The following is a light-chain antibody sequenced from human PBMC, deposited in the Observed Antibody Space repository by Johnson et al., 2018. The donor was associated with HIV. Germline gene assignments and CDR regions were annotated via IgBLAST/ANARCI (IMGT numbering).Light chain of an antibody. CDR2: ESN. V-gene: IGLV1-51*02. CDR3: GTWDTRLSVLYV. J-gene: IGLJ1*01. CDR1: SSNIGKNS. Sequence: VLTQPPSVSAAPGQKVTIPCSGSSSNIGKNSVSWYQQLPGTAPKLLIYESNKRPSGIPDRFSGSKSGTSATLGITGLQTGDEADYYCGTWDTRLSVLYVFGSGTKVTVL.